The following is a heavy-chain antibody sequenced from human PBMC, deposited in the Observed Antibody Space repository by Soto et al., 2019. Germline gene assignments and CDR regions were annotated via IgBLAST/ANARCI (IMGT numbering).Heavy chain of an antibody. CDR3: VRNSAYCTNGVCYNPTHYYYGMDV. CDR1: GGTFSSYA. J-gene: IGHJ6*02. CDR2: IIPIFGTA. D-gene: IGHD2-8*01. Sequence: SVKVSCKASGGTFSSYAISWVRQAPGQGLEWMGGIIPIFGTANYAQKFQGRVTITADESTSTAYMELSSLRSEDTAVYYCVRNSAYCTNGVCYNPTHYYYGMDVWGQGTTVTVSS. V-gene: IGHV1-69*13.